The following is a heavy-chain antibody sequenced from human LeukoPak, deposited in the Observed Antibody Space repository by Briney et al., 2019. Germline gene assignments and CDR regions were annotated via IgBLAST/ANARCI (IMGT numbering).Heavy chain of an antibody. CDR1: GFTFSDHY. CDR3: ATPRDSGTYAPFDH. J-gene: IGHJ4*02. CDR2: ISGSRSST. D-gene: IGHD1-26*01. Sequence: GGSLRLSCAASGFTFSDHYMNWIRQAPGKGLEWISYISGSRSSTNYADSVKGRFTISRDNAKNSLYLQMNSLRAEDTAVYYCATPRDSGTYAPFDHWGQGTLVTVSS. V-gene: IGHV3-11*06.